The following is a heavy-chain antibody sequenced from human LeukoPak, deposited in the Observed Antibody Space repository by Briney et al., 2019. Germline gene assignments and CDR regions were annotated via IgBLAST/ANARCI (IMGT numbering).Heavy chain of an antibody. CDR2: ISSSSSYI. CDR3: ARGAQSTPLNAFDI. V-gene: IGHV3-21*01. Sequence: GGSLRLSCAASGFTFSSYSMNWVRQAPGKGLEWVSSISSSSSYIYYADSAKGRFTISRDNAKNSLYLQMNSLRAEDTAVYYCARGAQSTPLNAFDIWGQGTMVTVSS. J-gene: IGHJ3*02. CDR1: GFTFSSYS.